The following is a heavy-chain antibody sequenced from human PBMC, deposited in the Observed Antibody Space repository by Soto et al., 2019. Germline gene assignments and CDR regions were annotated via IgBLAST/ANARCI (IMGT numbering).Heavy chain of an antibody. D-gene: IGHD3-10*01. CDR2: DYSGST. V-gene: IGHV4-59*08. CDR1: GASISRDH. Sequence: QVQLQESGPELVKASETLSLTCSVSGASISRDHWNWIRQPPGKGLEWIGDYSGSTNYNPSLKSPLTISVEQSKNQFSLTLKSVTPADKAVYFCATYFNGAGGRGHWGQGTLVTVSP. CDR3: ATYFNGAGGRGH. J-gene: IGHJ4*02.